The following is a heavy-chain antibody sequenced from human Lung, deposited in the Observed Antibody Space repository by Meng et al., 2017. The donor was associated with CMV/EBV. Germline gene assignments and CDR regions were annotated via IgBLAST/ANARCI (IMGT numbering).Heavy chain of an antibody. CDR3: AIVKGTTGPAYCFDN. D-gene: IGHD4-11*01. Sequence: GSLRLSXSVSGSSIRPGYYWAWVRQPPGTGLEWIGGIFHSGTPYYNPSLKSRVTVSVDTSSSQIFLRLSSVTATDTAVNYCAIVKGTTGPAYCFDNWGRGTLVTVSS. CDR1: GSSIRPGYY. CDR2: IFHSGTP. V-gene: IGHV4-38-2*02. J-gene: IGHJ4*02.